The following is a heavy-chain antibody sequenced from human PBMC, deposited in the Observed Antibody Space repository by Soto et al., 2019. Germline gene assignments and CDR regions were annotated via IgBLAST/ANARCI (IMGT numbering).Heavy chain of an antibody. CDR3: ARDPTYGSGGSCPRGRETNWFDP. Sequence: ETLSLTCAVSSYYISSGYYWGWIRQPPGKGLEWIVSISHSGSTYYNPSLRSRVTISVDTTKNQFSLKLSPVTAADTAVHSCARDPTYGSGGSCPRGRETNWFDPWGRGTLLTVSS. CDR2: ISHSGST. CDR1: SYYISSGYY. J-gene: IGHJ5*02. D-gene: IGHD2-15*01. V-gene: IGHV4-38-2*02.